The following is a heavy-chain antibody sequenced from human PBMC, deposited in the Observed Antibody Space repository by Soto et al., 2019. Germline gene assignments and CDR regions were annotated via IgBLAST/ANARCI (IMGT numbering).Heavy chain of an antibody. V-gene: IGHV3-13*01. CDR3: ARGGDRFDGMDV. CDR2: ISTAGDT. J-gene: IGHJ6*02. CDR1: GFAFNGYD. Sequence: EVQLVESGGGLVQPGGSLRLSCAASGFAFNGYDMHWVRQAPGKNLEWVAAISTAGDTYYLGSVKGRFTISREDAKNSLSLQMNSLRVGDTAVYYCARGGDRFDGMDVWGQGTTVTVS. D-gene: IGHD3-16*01.